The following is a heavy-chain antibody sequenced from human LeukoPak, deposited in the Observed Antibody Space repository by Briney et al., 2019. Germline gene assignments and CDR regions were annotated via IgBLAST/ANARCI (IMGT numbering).Heavy chain of an antibody. CDR2: IYPGDSDT. Sequence: GESLKISCKGSGYTFTTYWIVWVRQMPGKGLEWMGIIYPGDSDTIYSPSFQGQVTFSADKSISTAYLQWSSLKASDTAMYYCARRRHCTGGACEDFNYWGQGTLVTVSS. D-gene: IGHD2-8*02. CDR1: GYTFTTYW. CDR3: ARRRHCTGGACEDFNY. V-gene: IGHV5-51*01. J-gene: IGHJ4*02.